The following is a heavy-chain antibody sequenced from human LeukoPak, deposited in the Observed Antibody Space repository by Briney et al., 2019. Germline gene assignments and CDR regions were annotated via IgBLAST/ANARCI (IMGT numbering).Heavy chain of an antibody. CDR3: ARVSTMVRGVHFDY. V-gene: IGHV4-59*01. J-gene: IGHJ4*02. CDR2: IYYSGST. D-gene: IGHD3-10*01. Sequence: SETLSLTCTVSGGSISSYYWSWIRQPPGKGLEWIGYIYYSGSTNYNPSLKSRVTISVDTSKNQFSLKLSSVTAADTAVYYCARVSTMVRGVHFDYWGQGTLVTVSS. CDR1: GGSISSYY.